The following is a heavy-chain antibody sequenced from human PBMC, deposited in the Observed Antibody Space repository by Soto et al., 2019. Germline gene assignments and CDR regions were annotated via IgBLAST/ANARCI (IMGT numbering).Heavy chain of an antibody. Sequence: GGSLRLSCATSGIIFSNFAMSWVRQTPGKGLEWVSSISGSSSNMYYADSVKGRFTIPRDNAKNSLYLQMNSLRAEDTAVYYCAKDPNYDFWSGYSGSGWFDPWGQGTLVTVSS. J-gene: IGHJ5*02. CDR3: AKDPNYDFWSGYSGSGWFDP. CDR1: GIIFSNFA. D-gene: IGHD3-3*01. CDR2: ISGSSSNM. V-gene: IGHV3-21*01.